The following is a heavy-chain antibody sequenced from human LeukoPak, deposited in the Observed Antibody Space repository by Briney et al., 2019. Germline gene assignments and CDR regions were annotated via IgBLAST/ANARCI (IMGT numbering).Heavy chain of an antibody. Sequence: SETLSLTGTISGGSISSGSYYWSWIRQPAGKGLEWIGRIYTSGSTNYNPSLKSRVTISVDTPKNQFSLKLSSVTAADTAVYYCASYYYDSSGYYYYWGQGTLVTVSS. D-gene: IGHD3-22*01. V-gene: IGHV4-61*02. CDR3: ASYYYDSSGYYYY. CDR1: GGSISSGSYY. J-gene: IGHJ4*02. CDR2: IYTSGST.